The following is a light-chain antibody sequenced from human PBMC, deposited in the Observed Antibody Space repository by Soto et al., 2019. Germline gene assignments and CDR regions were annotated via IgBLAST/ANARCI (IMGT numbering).Light chain of an antibody. Sequence: QSALTQPASVSGSPGQSITISCTGTSSDVGAYNYVSWYQQHPGKAPKLMIFEVSDRPSGVSSRFSGSKSGNTASLTISGLQAEDEADYYCSSYTGSNTLVFGGGTKVTVL. CDR2: EVS. J-gene: IGLJ2*01. V-gene: IGLV2-14*01. CDR3: SSYTGSNTLV. CDR1: SSDVGAYNY.